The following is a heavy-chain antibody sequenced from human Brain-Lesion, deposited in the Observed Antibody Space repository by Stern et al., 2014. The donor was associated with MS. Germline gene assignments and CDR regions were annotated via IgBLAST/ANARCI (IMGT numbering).Heavy chain of an antibody. Sequence: QLVQSGPGLVKPSETLSLTCTVSGGSITSSSYYWGWIRQPPGRGLEYIGTVYYTGSTFYDPSLKSRVTISVDTSNNQDALKLTSVTAADTAVYYCVRPDIMGTIWNWGQGTLVTVSS. CDR3: VRPDIMGTIWN. D-gene: IGHD1-26*01. J-gene: IGHJ4*02. V-gene: IGHV4-39*01. CDR2: VYYTGST. CDR1: GGSITSSSYY.